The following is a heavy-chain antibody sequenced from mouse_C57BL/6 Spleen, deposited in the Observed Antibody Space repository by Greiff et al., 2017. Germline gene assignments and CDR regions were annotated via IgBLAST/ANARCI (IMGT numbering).Heavy chain of an antibody. Sequence: QVQLQQPGAELVKPGASVKLSCKASGYTFTSYWMHWVKQRPGQGLEWIGMIHPNSGSTNYNERFKSKATLTVDKSSSTAYMQLSSLTSEDSAVYYCAREGVHRYCDVWGTGTTVTVSS. CDR3: AREGVHRYCDV. V-gene: IGHV1-64*01. J-gene: IGHJ1*03. CDR2: IHPNSGST. D-gene: IGHD6-1*01. CDR1: GYTFTSYW.